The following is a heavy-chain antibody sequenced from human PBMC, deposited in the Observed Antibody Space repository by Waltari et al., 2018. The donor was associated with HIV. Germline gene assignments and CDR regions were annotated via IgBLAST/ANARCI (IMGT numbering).Heavy chain of an antibody. CDR3: ASAVGGNDLDV. CDR2: FSVRGDP. D-gene: IGHD2-15*01. CDR1: GLTFRSYA. V-gene: IGHV3-23*01. J-gene: IGHJ6*02. Sequence: EVQVLESGGGLVQPGGSLRLSCAASGLTFRSYAMGWVRQVPGKGLEWVAGFSVRGDPYYADSVKGRFTISRDNSKNTVYQQMNSLRVEDTAVYYCASAVGGNDLDVWGQGTTVTVSS.